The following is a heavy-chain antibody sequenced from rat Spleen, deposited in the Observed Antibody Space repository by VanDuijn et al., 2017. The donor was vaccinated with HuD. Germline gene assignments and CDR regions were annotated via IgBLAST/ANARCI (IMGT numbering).Heavy chain of an antibody. CDR3: EKHNSGYYVDY. Sequence: EVQLVESDGGLVLPGRSLKLSCAASGFIFSDYYMAWVRQAPKKGLEWVASINYEGSSTYYGDTVKGRFTISRDNAKSTLYLQMNSLRYEDTATYYCEKHNSGYYVDYWGQGVMVTVSS. J-gene: IGHJ2*01. D-gene: IGHD4-3*01. CDR2: INYEGSST. CDR1: GFIFSDYY. V-gene: IGHV5-22*01.